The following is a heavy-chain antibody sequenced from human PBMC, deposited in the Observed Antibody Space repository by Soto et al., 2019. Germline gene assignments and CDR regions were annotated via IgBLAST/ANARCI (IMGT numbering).Heavy chain of an antibody. Sequence: GGSLRLSCAASGFTVGSYGMTWVRQAPGKGLECVSGITAATGTTYYADSVKGRFTISRDPSTNTLFLQMNSLRAADSAVYYCAKAKGRSNFYYSGLDVWGQGTTVTVSS. CDR2: ITAATGTT. CDR1: GFTVGSYG. J-gene: IGHJ6*02. D-gene: IGHD1-26*01. CDR3: AKAKGRSNFYYSGLDV. V-gene: IGHV3-23*01.